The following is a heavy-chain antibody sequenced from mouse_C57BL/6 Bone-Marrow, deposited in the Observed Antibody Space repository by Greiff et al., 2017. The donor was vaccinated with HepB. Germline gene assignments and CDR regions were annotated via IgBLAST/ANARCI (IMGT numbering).Heavy chain of an antibody. J-gene: IGHJ4*01. D-gene: IGHD2-2*01. CDR3: ARRRGVTSYYAMDY. V-gene: IGHV1-81*01. CDR2: IYPRSGNT. CDR1: GYTFTSYG. Sequence: QVQLKESGAELARPGASVKLSCKASGYTFTSYGISWVKQRTGQGLEWIGEIYPRSGNTYYNEKFKGKATLTADKSSSTAYMELRSLTSEDSAVYFCARRRGVTSYYAMDYWGQGTSVTVSS.